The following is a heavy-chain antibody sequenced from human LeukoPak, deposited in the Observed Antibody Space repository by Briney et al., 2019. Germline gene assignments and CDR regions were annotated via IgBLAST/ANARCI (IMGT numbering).Heavy chain of an antibody. D-gene: IGHD1-26*01. CDR3: ARSLVVGATYPYH. CDR1: GFKFSDYY. Sequence: PGGSLRLSCAASGFKFSDYYMTWIRQAPGKGLEWVSYISNSSDSIYYADSVEGRFTISRDNAKNSLYLQLNSLRAEDTAVYYCARSLVVGATYPYHWGQGTLVTVSS. CDR2: ISNSSDSI. V-gene: IGHV3-11*04. J-gene: IGHJ5*02.